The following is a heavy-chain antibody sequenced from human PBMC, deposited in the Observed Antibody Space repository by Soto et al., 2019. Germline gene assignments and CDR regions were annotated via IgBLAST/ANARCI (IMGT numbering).Heavy chain of an antibody. V-gene: IGHV1-18*01. CDR3: ARDRGVVTSGSAYYFDY. D-gene: IGHD2-2*01. Sequence: QVQLVQSGPEVKKPGASVKVSCKATGYTLRSYGVTWVRQAPGQGLEWMGWISGYNGNTEYAQKLQGRVTMTTDTSTSTVYMELRSLGSADTAVYYCARDRGVVTSGSAYYFDYWGQGTLVTVSS. CDR1: GYTLRSYG. CDR2: ISGYNGNT. J-gene: IGHJ4*02.